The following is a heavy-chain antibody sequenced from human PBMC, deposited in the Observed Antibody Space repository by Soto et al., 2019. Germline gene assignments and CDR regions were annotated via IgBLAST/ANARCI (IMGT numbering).Heavy chain of an antibody. D-gene: IGHD1-26*01. CDR1: GFTFSNHG. CDR2: IYYDGSHE. V-gene: IGHV3-33*01. Sequence: QVQLVESGGGVVQPGRSLRLSCAASGFTFSNHGMHWVCQAPGKGLEWVARIYYDGSHEYYADSVKGRFAISRDSSKNTLYLQMNSLRAEDTAVYYCARGSGSGIFYQLDYWGQGTLVTVSS. CDR3: ARGSGSGIFYQLDY. J-gene: IGHJ4*02.